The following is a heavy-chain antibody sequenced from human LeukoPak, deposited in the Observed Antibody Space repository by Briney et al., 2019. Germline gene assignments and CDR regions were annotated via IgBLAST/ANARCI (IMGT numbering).Heavy chain of an antibody. V-gene: IGHV3-9*01. Sequence: GGSLRLSCAASGFTFDDYAMHWVRQAPGKGLEWVSCIRWNSGSIGYADSVKGRFTISRDNDKNSLYLQMNSLRAEDTALYYCAKTMVRGKQMTNPMDVWGKGTTVTVSS. CDR2: IRWNSGSI. D-gene: IGHD3-10*01. CDR1: GFTFDDYA. J-gene: IGHJ6*03. CDR3: AKTMVRGKQMTNPMDV.